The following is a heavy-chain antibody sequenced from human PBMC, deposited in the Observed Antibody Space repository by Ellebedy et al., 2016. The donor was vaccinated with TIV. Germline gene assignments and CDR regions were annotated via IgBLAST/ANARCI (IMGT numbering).Heavy chain of an antibody. CDR1: GSFTPFY. J-gene: IGHJ1*01. CDR3: ASTGNLGGSFPH. Sequence: SETLSLXXTVSGSFTPFYWSWVRQPPGKRLEWLGHVRYTGATDYNPSLDSRVSMSVDKSKSHFYLSLTSVTAADTAIYYCASTGNLGGSFPHWGQGILVTVSS. V-gene: IGHV4-59*13. D-gene: IGHD1-1*01. CDR2: VRYTGAT.